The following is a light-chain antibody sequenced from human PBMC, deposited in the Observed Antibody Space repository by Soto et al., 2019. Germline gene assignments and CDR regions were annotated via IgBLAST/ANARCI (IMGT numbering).Light chain of an antibody. Sequence: DIQMTQSPSALSASEGDRATITFRASQSISSWLAWYQQKPGKAPKLLIYKASTLESGVPSRFSGSGSGTEFTLTISGLQPDDFATYYCQQYNTYRAFGQGTKVDIK. J-gene: IGKJ1*01. CDR1: QSISSW. V-gene: IGKV1-5*03. CDR3: QQYNTYRA. CDR2: KAS.